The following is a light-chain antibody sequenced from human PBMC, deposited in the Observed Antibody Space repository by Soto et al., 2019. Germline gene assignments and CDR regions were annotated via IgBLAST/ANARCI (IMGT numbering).Light chain of an antibody. CDR2: GAS. J-gene: IGKJ1*01. CDR1: QSVSINY. V-gene: IGKV3-20*01. CDR3: QQYGTSPRT. Sequence: EIVLTQSPGTLSSSPGERATLSCRASQSVSINYLAWYQQKPGQAPRLLIYGASGRATGIPDRFSGSESGTDFTLTISRVEAEDFAVYYCQQYGTSPRTFGQGTKVDIK.